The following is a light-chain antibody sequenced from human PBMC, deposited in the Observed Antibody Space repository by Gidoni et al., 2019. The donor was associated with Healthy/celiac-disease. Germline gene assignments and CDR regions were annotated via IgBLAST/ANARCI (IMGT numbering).Light chain of an antibody. Sequence: QSSLPQPASVSVSPGQSITISCTGTSSDVGGYNYVSWYQQHPGKAPKLMIYDVSNRPSGVSNRFSGSKSGNTASLTISGLQAEDEADYYCSSYTSSSTLEVFGTGTKVTVL. V-gene: IGLV2-14*01. J-gene: IGLJ1*01. CDR2: DVS. CDR3: SSYTSSSTLEV. CDR1: SSDVGGYNY.